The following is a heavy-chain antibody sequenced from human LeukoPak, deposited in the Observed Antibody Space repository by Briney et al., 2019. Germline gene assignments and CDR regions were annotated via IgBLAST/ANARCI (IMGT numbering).Heavy chain of an antibody. Sequence: SETLSLTCAVYGGSFSGYYWTLIRQPPGKGLEWIGEINHSGTTNYNPSLKSRVTISVDTSKKQFSLKLTSVTAADTGVYYCARVPDFIARPCDSWGPGTLVTVSS. CDR2: INHSGTT. V-gene: IGHV4-34*01. J-gene: IGHJ4*02. CDR1: GGSFSGYY. D-gene: IGHD2-21*01. CDR3: ARVPDFIARPCDS.